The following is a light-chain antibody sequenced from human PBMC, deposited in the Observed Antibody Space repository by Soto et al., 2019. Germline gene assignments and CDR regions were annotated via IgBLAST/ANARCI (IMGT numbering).Light chain of an antibody. J-gene: IGKJ2*01. V-gene: IGKV3-20*01. CDR2: GAS. CDR3: QQYGSSPPYT. CDR1: QSVSSSY. Sequence: EIVLTQSPGILSLSPGERATLSCRASQSVSSSYLAWYQQKPGQAPRLLTYGASNRATGIPDRFSASGSKTNFTLTISRLEPEDFAVYYCQQYGSSPPYTFGQGTKLEIK.